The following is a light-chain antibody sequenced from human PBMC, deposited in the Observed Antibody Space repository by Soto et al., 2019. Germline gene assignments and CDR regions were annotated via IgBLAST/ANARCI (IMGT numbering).Light chain of an antibody. CDR2: EVS. J-gene: IGLJ1*01. CDR1: SSDVGGYNY. Sequence: QSALTQPASVSGSPGQSITISCTGTSSDVGGYNYVSWYQQHPGKAPKLLIYEVSNRPSGVSNRFSGSKSGNTASLTISALQTEDEADYYCSSYTGSSALYVFGTGTKVTVL. CDR3: SSYTGSSALYV. V-gene: IGLV2-14*01.